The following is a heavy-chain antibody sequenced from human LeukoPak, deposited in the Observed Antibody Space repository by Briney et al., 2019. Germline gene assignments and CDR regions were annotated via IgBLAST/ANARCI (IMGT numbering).Heavy chain of an antibody. V-gene: IGHV1-2*02. D-gene: IGHD5-24*01. J-gene: IGHJ4*02. Sequence: ASAKVFCKASGYTFTGYYMHWVRQAPGQGLEVMGWINPNSGGTNYAQKFQGRVTMTRDTSISTAYMELSRLRSDDTAVYYCASQEMATIAYYFDYWGQGTLVTVSS. CDR2: INPNSGGT. CDR3: ASQEMATIAYYFDY. CDR1: GYTFTGYY.